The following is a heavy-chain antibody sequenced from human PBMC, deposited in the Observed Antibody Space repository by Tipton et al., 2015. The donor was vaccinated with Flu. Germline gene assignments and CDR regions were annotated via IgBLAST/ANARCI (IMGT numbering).Heavy chain of an antibody. CDR1: GGSFSGYY. D-gene: IGHD4-17*01. V-gene: IGHV4-34*01. CDR3: AREGGIGDYGDYFRY. CDR2: INHSGST. Sequence: TLSLTCAVYGGSFSGYYCSWIRQPPGKGLEWIGEINHSGSTNYNPSLKSRVTISVDTSKNQFSLKLSSVTAADTAVYYCAREGGIGDYGDYFRYWGQGSLVTVSS. J-gene: IGHJ4*02.